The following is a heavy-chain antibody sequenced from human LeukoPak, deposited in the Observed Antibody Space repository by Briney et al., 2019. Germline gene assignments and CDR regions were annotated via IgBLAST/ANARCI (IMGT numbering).Heavy chain of an antibody. CDR3: ARGSSSWYMLNAFDI. V-gene: IGHV4-4*07. CDR2: IYTSGST. CDR1: GGSISSYY. D-gene: IGHD6-13*01. J-gene: IGHJ3*02. Sequence: SDTLSLTCTVSGGSISSYYWSWIRQPAGKGLEWIGRIYTSGSTNYNPSLKSRVTMSVDTSKNQFSLKLSSVTAADTAVYYCARGSSSWYMLNAFDIWGQGTMVTVSS.